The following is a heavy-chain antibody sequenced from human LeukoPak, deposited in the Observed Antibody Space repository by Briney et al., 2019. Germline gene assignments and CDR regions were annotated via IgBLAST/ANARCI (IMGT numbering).Heavy chain of an antibody. J-gene: IGHJ4*02. Sequence: SETLSLTCTVSGGSISSGDYYWSWIRQPPGKGLEWIGYIYYSGSTYYNPSLKSRVTIPVNTSKDQFSLKLSSVTAADTAVYYCARYGGGATYYFDYWGQGTLVTVSS. CDR2: IYYSGST. D-gene: IGHD1-26*01. V-gene: IGHV4-30-4*08. CDR1: GGSISSGDYY. CDR3: ARYGGGATYYFDY.